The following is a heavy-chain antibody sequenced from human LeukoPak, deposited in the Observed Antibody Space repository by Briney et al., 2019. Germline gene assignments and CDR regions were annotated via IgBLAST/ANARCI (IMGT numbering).Heavy chain of an antibody. J-gene: IGHJ6*02. CDR1: GYTFTSYG. CDR2: ISAYNGNT. Sequence: ASVKVSCKASGYTFTSYGISWVRRAPGQGLEWMGWISAYNGNTNYAQKLQGRVTMTTDTSTSTAYMELRSLRSDDTAVYYCARDSPPLYYYYYGMDVWGQGTTVTVSS. V-gene: IGHV1-18*01. CDR3: ARDSPPLYYYYYGMDV.